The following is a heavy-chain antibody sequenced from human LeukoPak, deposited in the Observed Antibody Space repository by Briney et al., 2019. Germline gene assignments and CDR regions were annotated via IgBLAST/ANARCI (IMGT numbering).Heavy chain of an antibody. V-gene: IGHV1-2*02. D-gene: IGHD3-10*01. CDR1: GHTFTDYY. CDR2: INPKTGGT. Sequence: EASVKVSCKPSGHTFTDYYIHWVRQAPGQRLEYMGWINPKTGGTKYAQKFQGTVTMTRDTSIRTGYMELSSLTSDDTAVYYCARERREFFDYWGQGTLVTVSS. CDR3: ARERREFFDY. J-gene: IGHJ4*02.